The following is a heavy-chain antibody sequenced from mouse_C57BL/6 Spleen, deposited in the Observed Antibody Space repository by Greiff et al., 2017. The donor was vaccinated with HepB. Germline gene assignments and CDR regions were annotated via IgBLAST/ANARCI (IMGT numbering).Heavy chain of an antibody. CDR1: GYTFTSYW. V-gene: IGHV1-69*01. Sequence: QVQLKQSGAELVMPGASVKLSCKASGYTFTSYWMHWVKQRPGQGLEWIGEIDPSDSYTNYNQKFKGKSTLTVDKSSSTAYMQLSSLTSEDSAVYYCARGGLGWYFDVWGTGTTVTVSS. CDR3: ARGGLGWYFDV. D-gene: IGHD2-14*01. J-gene: IGHJ1*03. CDR2: IDPSDSYT.